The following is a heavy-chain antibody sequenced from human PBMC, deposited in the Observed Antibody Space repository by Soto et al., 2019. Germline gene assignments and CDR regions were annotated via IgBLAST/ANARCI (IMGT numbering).Heavy chain of an antibody. CDR3: AGGVDYSRHFGY. Sequence: QVQLVESGGGVVQPGRSLRLSCAASGFTFSSYAMHWVRQAPGKGLEWVAVISYDGSNKYYADSVKGRFTISRDNSKNTLYREMNSLRAEDTAVYYCAGGVDYSRHFGYWGQGTLVTVSS. V-gene: IGHV3-30-3*01. CDR2: ISYDGSNK. D-gene: IGHD6-13*01. J-gene: IGHJ4*02. CDR1: GFTFSSYA.